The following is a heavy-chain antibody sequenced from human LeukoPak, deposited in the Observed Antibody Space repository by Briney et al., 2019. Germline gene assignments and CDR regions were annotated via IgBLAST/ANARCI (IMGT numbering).Heavy chain of an antibody. V-gene: IGHV3-7*01. CDR1: GFSFSSYN. J-gene: IGHJ4*01. Sequence: GGSLRLSCAASGFSFSSYNMNWVRQAPGKGLEWVANIKQDGSEKYYVDSVKGRFTISRDNAKNSLYLQMNSLRAEDTAVYYCASHRPLRYFGYWGQGTLVTVSS. CDR3: ASHRPLRYFGY. CDR2: IKQDGSEK. D-gene: IGHD3-9*01.